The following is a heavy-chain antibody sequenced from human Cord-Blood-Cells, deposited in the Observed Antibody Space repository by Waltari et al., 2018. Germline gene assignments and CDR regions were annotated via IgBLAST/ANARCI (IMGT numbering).Heavy chain of an antibody. V-gene: IGHV4-34*01. CDR2: INHSGRK. D-gene: IGHD3-22*01. Sequence: QVQLQQWGAGLLKPSETLSLTCAVYGGSFSGYYWSWIRQPLGKGLEWIGEINHSGRKNHTPHLKSRVTRAVDNEKNQGYRKRRAGTAAAKDGDYCARQGNDYYDSSGYYLDYWGQGTIVTVSS. CDR3: ARQGNDYYDSSGYYLDY. J-gene: IGHJ4*02. CDR1: GGSFSGYY.